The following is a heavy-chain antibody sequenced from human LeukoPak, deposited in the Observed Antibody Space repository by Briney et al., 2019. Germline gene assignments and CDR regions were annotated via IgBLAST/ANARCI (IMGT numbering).Heavy chain of an antibody. V-gene: IGHV6-1*01. CDR2: THYRSKWYN. Sequence: SQTLSLTCAISGDSVSSNSAAWNWIRQSPSRGLEWLGRTHYRSKWYNDDAVSVKSRITINPDTSKNQFSLQLNSVTPEDTAVYYCARAGGGSSWFEYGMDVWGQGTTVTVSS. CDR3: ARAGGGSSWFEYGMDV. CDR1: GDSVSSNSAA. J-gene: IGHJ6*02. D-gene: IGHD6-13*01.